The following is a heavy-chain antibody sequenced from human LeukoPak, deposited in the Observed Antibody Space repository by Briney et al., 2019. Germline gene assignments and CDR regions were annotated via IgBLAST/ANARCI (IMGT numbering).Heavy chain of an antibody. CDR2: ISSSSSYI. J-gene: IGHJ4*02. CDR3: ARDDTGAYYFDY. V-gene: IGHV3-21*01. D-gene: IGHD1-14*01. CDR1: GFTFSSYS. Sequence: GGSLRLSCAASGFTFSSYSMNRVRQAPGKGLEWVSSISSSSSYIYYADSVKGRFTISRDNAKNSLYLQMNSLRAEDTAVYYCARDDTGAYYFDYWGQGTLVTVSS.